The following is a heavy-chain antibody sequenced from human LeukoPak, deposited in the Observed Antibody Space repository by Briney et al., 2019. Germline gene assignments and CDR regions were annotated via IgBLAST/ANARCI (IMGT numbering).Heavy chain of an antibody. CDR3: AREGYFDSSGYYLNWLDP. J-gene: IGHJ5*02. D-gene: IGHD3-22*01. CDR1: GGSISGYY. Sequence: SETLSLTCTVSGGSISGYYWSWIRQPPGKGLEWIGYIHYSGTTNYNPSPRSRVTISVDTSKNQFSLKLTSVTAADTAIYYCAREGYFDSSGYYLNWLDPWGQGTLVTVSS. V-gene: IGHV4-59*01. CDR2: IHYSGTT.